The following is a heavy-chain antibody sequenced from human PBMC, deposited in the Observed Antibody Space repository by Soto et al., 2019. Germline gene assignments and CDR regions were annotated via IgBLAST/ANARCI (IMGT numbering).Heavy chain of an antibody. CDR2: ISTYNGDT. V-gene: IGHV1-18*01. J-gene: IGHJ4*02. CDR1: GYIFTYYG. CDR3: ARDTRNGVVIMDS. Sequence: QVQLVQSGPEVKKTGASVKVSCKASGYIFTYYGLSWVRQAPGQGLEWMGWISTYNGDTRIAQQFQGSVTMTTDSSTNTAYMELKSPRSDDTALYFCARDTRNGVVIMDSGGQGTLVAVCS. D-gene: IGHD3-3*01.